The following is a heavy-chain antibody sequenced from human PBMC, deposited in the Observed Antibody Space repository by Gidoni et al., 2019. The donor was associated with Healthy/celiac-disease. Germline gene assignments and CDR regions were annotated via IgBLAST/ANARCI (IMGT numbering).Heavy chain of an antibody. CDR3: AHRSTTVVSQLFDS. D-gene: IGHD4-17*01. CDR1: GFSLSTSGVG. CDR2: IYGNDDK. V-gene: IGHV2-5*01. Sequence: QITLKEHGPTRVKRTQTRTLTCTFSGFSLSTSGVGVGWIRQPPGKALEWLASIYGNDDKRYSPALKTRLTITQDTSKTQVILTMTDMDPVDPASFSCAHRSTTVVSQLFDSWGQGTLVTVSS. J-gene: IGHJ4*02.